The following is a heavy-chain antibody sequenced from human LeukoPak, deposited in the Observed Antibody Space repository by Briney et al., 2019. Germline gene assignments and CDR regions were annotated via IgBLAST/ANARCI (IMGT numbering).Heavy chain of an antibody. D-gene: IGHD6-13*01. J-gene: IGHJ4*02. CDR1: GFTFSSYA. V-gene: IGHV3-30*04. Sequence: PGRSLRLSCAASGFTFSSYAMHWVRQAPGKGLEWVAVISYDGSNKYYADSVKGRFTISRDNSKNTLYLQMNSLRAEDTAVYYCAKHSSLDYWGQGTLVTVSS. CDR3: AKHSSLDY. CDR2: ISYDGSNK.